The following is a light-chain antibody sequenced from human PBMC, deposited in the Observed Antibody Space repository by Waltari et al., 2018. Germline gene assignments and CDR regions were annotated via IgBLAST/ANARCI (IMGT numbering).Light chain of an antibody. V-gene: IGKV3-15*01. CDR1: QSVSSN. Sequence: EIVMPQSPATLSVSPGESATLPCRASQSVSSNLAWYQQKPGQAPSLLIYGASTRATGIPARFSGSGSGTEFSLTISSVQSEDFAVYYCQQYHNWPPLTFGGGTKVEIK. CDR3: QQYHNWPPLT. J-gene: IGKJ4*01. CDR2: GAS.